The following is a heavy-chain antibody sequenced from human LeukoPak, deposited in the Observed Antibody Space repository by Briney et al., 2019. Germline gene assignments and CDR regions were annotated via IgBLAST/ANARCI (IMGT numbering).Heavy chain of an antibody. V-gene: IGHV3-30*04. D-gene: IGHD2-15*01. CDR1: GFTFSSHP. CDR3: ESRGYCSGGNCYTGAF. CDR2: TSSDGKNK. J-gene: IGHJ4*02. Sequence: GWSLRLSCAASGFTFSSHPMNWVRQAPGKGLEWVAVTSSDGKNKYYADSVKGRFTISRDNSKNTLYLQMSSLRPEDTAVYYCESRGYCSGGNCYTGAFGGQGTLVIVSS.